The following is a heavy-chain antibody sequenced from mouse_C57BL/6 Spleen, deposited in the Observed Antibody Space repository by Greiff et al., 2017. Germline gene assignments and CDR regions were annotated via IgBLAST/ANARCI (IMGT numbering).Heavy chain of an antibody. CDR1: GYTFTSYW. CDR2: IDPSDSET. Sequence: VQLQQPGAELVRPGSSVKLSCKASGYTFTSYWMHWVKQRPIQGLEWIGNIDPSDSETHYNQKFKDKATLTVDKSSSTAYMQLSSLTSEDSAVYYCGRGDYGSSYVGYFDDWGKGTTVTVSA. J-gene: IGHJ1*03. V-gene: IGHV1-52*01. D-gene: IGHD1-1*01. CDR3: GRGDYGSSYVGYFDD.